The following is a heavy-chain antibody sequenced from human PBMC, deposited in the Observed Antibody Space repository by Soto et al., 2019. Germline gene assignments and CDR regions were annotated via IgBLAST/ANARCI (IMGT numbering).Heavy chain of an antibody. CDR1: GYTFTAYY. J-gene: IGHJ6*02. V-gene: IGHV1-2*04. CDR3: ARAYYYGSGGLYGMDV. CDR2: INPNSGGT. Sequence: GASVKVSCKASGYTFTAYYMHWVRQAPGQGLEWMGWINPNSGGTNYAQKFQGWVTMTRETSISTAYMELSRLRSDDTAVYYCARAYYYGSGGLYGMDVWGQGTTVTVSS. D-gene: IGHD3-10*01.